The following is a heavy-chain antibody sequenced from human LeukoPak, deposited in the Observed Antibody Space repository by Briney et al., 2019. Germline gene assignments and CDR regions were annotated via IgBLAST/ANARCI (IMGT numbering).Heavy chain of an antibody. J-gene: IGHJ6*02. CDR2: INSDGSST. D-gene: IGHD1-14*01. CDR1: GFTFSSYW. V-gene: IGHV3-74*01. CDR3: ARDLSEPLLSYPHYGMDV. Sequence: GGSLRLSCAASGFTFSSYWMHWVRQAPGKGLVWVSRINSDGSSTSYADSVKGRFTISRDNAKNTLYLQMNSLRAEDTAVYYCARDLSEPLLSYPHYGMDVWGQGTTVTVSS.